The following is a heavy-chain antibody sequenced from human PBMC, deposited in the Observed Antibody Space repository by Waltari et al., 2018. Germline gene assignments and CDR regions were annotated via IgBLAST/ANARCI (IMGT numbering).Heavy chain of an antibody. CDR2: IYHSGGT. Sequence: QVQLQESGPGLVKPSETLSLTCAVSGYSISSGYYWGWIRQPPGKGLEWIGSIYHSGGTYYNPSLKSRVTISVDTSKNQFSLKLSSVTAADTAVYYCARPLLYYYYYMDVWGKGTTVTVSS. CDR1: GYSISSGYY. J-gene: IGHJ6*03. CDR3: ARPLLYYYYYMDV. V-gene: IGHV4-38-2*01.